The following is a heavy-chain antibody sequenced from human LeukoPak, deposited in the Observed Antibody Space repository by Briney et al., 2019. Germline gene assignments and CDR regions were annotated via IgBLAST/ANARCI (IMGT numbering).Heavy chain of an antibody. V-gene: IGHV5-51*01. D-gene: IGHD3-10*01. Sequence: GESLKISCKVSGYSFTNYWIGWVRQLPGKGLEWMGIIYPGDSDTKYSPSFQGQVTISADKSISTAYLQWSSLKASDTAIYYCARPGRGALFEYWGQGTLVTVSS. CDR1: GYSFTNYW. CDR2: IYPGDSDT. CDR3: ARPGRGALFEY. J-gene: IGHJ4*02.